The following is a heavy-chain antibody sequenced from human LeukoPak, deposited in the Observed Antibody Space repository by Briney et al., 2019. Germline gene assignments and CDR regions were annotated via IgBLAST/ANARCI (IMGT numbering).Heavy chain of an antibody. CDR1: GGTFSSYA. Sequence: SVKVSCKASGGTFSSYAISWVRQAPGQGLEWMGGIIPIFGTANYAQKFQGRVTITADESTSTAYMELSSLRSEDTAVYYCARDRSTKYCVDYWGQGTLVTVSS. V-gene: IGHV1-69*13. CDR3: ARDRSTKYCVDY. D-gene: IGHD1-1*01. CDR2: IIPIFGTA. J-gene: IGHJ4*02.